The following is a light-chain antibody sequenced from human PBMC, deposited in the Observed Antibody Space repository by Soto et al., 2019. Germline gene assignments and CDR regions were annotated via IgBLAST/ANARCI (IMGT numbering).Light chain of an antibody. J-gene: IGLJ2*01. Sequence: QSALTQPPSASGSPGQSVTISCTGTSSDVGGYNYVSWYRQYPGNAPTLIIYEVSQRPSGVPDRFSGSKSGNTASLTVSGLQAEDEGDYYCSSYAGNLNVVFGGGTKLTVL. CDR3: SSYAGNLNVV. CDR2: EVS. V-gene: IGLV2-8*01. CDR1: SSDVGGYNY.